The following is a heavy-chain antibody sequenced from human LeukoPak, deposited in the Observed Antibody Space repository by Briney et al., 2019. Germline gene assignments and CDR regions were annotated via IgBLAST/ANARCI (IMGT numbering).Heavy chain of an antibody. D-gene: IGHD3-3*01. V-gene: IGHV3-30-3*01. Sequence: GGSLRLSCAASGFTFSSYAMHWVRQAPGKGLEWVAVISYDGSNKYYADSVKGRFTISRDNSKNTLYLQMNSLRAEDTAVYYCAREYYDFWSGYYGAHVFDYWGQGTLVTVSS. CDR1: GFTFSSYA. CDR2: ISYDGSNK. CDR3: AREYYDFWSGYYGAHVFDY. J-gene: IGHJ4*02.